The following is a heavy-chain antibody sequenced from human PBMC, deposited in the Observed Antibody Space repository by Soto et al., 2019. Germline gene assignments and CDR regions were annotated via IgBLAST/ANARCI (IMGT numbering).Heavy chain of an antibody. CDR3: AREDRLVHPSGFDP. V-gene: IGHV1-2*04. D-gene: IGHD6-19*01. J-gene: IGHJ5*02. CDR2: INPNSGGT. Sequence: ASVKVSCKASGYTFSGYYMHWVRQAPGQGLEWMGWINPNSGGTNYAQKFQGCVTMTRDTSISTAYMELSRLRSDDTAFYYCAREDRLVHPSGFDPWGQGTLVTVSS. CDR1: GYTFSGYY.